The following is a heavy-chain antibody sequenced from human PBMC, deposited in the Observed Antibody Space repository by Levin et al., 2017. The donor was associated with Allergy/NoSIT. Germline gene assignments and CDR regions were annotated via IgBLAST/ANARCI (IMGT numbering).Heavy chain of an antibody. D-gene: IGHD3-10*01. CDR3: ARASPYYYASGSPFGMDV. CDR2: ISSDGSNI. Sequence: PGGSLRLSCAVSGFTFSDYYMSWIRQAPGKGLEWVSYISSDGSNIYYADSVKGRFTVSRDNAKKSLYLQMSSLTAEDTAVYYCARASPYYYASGSPFGMDVWGQGTTVTVAS. CDR1: GFTFSDYY. V-gene: IGHV3-11*01. J-gene: IGHJ6*02.